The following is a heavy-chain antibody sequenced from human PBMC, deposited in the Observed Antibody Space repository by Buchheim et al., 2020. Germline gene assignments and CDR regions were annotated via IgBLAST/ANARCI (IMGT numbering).Heavy chain of an antibody. Sequence: QLQLQESGLGLVKPSETLSLTCTVSGGSISSSSYYWGWIRQPPGKGLEWIGSIYYSGSTYYNPSLKSRVTISVETSKNQFSLKLSSVTAADTAVYYCARQRIAAALNNWFDPWGQGTL. J-gene: IGHJ5*02. D-gene: IGHD6-13*01. CDR1: GGSISSSSYY. V-gene: IGHV4-39*01. CDR2: IYYSGST. CDR3: ARQRIAAALNNWFDP.